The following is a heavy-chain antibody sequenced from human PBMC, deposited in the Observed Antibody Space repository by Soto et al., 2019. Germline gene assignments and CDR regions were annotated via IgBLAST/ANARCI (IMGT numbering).Heavy chain of an antibody. CDR1: GGSISIGGYY. CDR2: IHYSGTT. CDR3: ARVGGSGSPFDY. J-gene: IGHJ4*02. Sequence: PSETLSLTCTFSGGSISIGGYYWSLIRQHPGKGLEWIGYIHYSGTTYDNPSLKSRVTISGDTSKNQFSLKLSSVTAADTAVYYCARVGGSGSPFDYWGQGTLVTVSS. D-gene: IGHD2-15*01. V-gene: IGHV4-31*03.